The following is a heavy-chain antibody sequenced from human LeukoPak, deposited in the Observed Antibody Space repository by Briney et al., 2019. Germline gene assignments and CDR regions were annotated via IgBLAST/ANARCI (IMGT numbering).Heavy chain of an antibody. D-gene: IGHD3-22*01. CDR3: ARGLRRYYYDSSGTGAFDI. V-gene: IGHV4-34*01. Sequence: SETLSLTCAVYGGSFSGYFWSWIRQPPGKGLEWIGEINHSGSTNYNPSLKSRVTISVDTSKNQFSLKLSSVTAADTAVYYCARGLRRYYYDSSGTGAFDIWGQGTMVTVSS. CDR1: GGSFSGYF. CDR2: INHSGST. J-gene: IGHJ3*02.